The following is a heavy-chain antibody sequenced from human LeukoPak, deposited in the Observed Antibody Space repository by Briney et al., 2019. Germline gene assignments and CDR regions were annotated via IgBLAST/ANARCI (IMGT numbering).Heavy chain of an antibody. D-gene: IGHD6-19*01. V-gene: IGHV4-34*01. CDR1: GGSFSGYY. CDR3: ARAVVIAVAGTLGY. CDR2: INHSGST. Sequence: SETLSLTCAVYGGSFSGYYWSWIRQPPGKGLEWIGEINHSGSTNYNPSLKSRVTISVDTSKNQFSLKLSSVTAADTAVYYCARAVVIAVAGTLGYWGQGTLVTVSS. J-gene: IGHJ4*02.